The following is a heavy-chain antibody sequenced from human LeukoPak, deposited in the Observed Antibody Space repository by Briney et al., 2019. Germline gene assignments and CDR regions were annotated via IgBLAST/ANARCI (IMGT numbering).Heavy chain of an antibody. CDR1: GGSISSSSYY. Sequence: SETLSLTCTVSGGSISSSSYYWGWIRQPPGKGLEWIGSIYYSGSTYYNPSLKSRVTISVDTSKNQFSLKLSSVTAADTAVYYCARIAAAGPYYYYYYYMDVWGKGTTVTVSS. CDR2: IYYSGST. D-gene: IGHD6-13*01. CDR3: ARIAAAGPYYYYYYYMDV. V-gene: IGHV4-39*07. J-gene: IGHJ6*03.